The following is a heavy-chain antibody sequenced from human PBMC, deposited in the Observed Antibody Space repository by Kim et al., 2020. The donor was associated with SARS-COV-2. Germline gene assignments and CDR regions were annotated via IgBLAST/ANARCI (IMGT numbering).Heavy chain of an antibody. J-gene: IGHJ6*03. Sequence: ASVKVSCKASGYTFTSYGISWVRQAPGQGLEWMGWIIAYNGNTNYAQKLQGRVTMTTDTSTSTAYMELRSLRSDDTAVYYCARVGYDFWSGYKNSYYYYMDVWGKGTTVTVSS. CDR2: IIAYNGNT. CDR3: ARVGYDFWSGYKNSYYYYMDV. V-gene: IGHV1-18*01. CDR1: GYTFTSYG. D-gene: IGHD3-3*01.